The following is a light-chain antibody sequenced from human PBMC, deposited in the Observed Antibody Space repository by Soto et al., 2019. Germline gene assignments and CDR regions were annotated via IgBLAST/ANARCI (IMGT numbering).Light chain of an antibody. CDR2: EDS. J-gene: IGLJ2*01. CDR3: QVWDSSSDHHVV. Sequence: SYELTQPPSVSVAPGQTARITCGGNNIGSKSVHWYQQKPGQAPVLVVYEDSDRPSGIPERFSGSNSGNTATLTISRVEAGDEADYYCQVWDSSSDHHVVFGGGTKLTV. CDR1: NIGSKS. V-gene: IGLV3-21*02.